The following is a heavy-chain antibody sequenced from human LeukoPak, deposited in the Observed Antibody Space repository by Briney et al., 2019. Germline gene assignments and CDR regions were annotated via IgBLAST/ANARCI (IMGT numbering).Heavy chain of an antibody. D-gene: IGHD3-10*01. J-gene: IGHJ3*02. V-gene: IGHV4-39*07. CDR3: ARDGSGNAFDI. Sequence: SETLSLTCTVSGGSISSSSYYWGWIRQPPGKGLEWIGSIYYSGSTYYNPSLKSRVTISVDTSKNQFSLKLSSVTAADTAVYYCARDGSGNAFDIWGQGTMVTVSS. CDR2: IYYSGST. CDR1: GGSISSSSYY.